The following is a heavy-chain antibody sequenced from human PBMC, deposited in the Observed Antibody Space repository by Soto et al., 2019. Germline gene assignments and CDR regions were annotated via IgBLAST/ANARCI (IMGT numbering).Heavy chain of an antibody. Sequence: GASVKVSCKASGYTFTSYGIGWVRQAPGQGLEWMGWISAYNGNTNYAQKLQGRVTMTTNTSTSTAYMELRSLRSGDTAVYYCARRGRDNYGFRYYYYSYMDVSGKGTTVTVSS. D-gene: IGHD4-17*01. V-gene: IGHV1-18*01. CDR2: ISAYNGNT. J-gene: IGHJ6*03. CDR1: GYTFTSYG. CDR3: ARRGRDNYGFRYYYYSYMDV.